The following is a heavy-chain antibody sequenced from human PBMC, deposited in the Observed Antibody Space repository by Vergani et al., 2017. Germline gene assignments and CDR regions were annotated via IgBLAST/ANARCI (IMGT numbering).Heavy chain of an antibody. D-gene: IGHD1-1*01. CDR1: GFTSRYYG. CDR3: STKSCGTPGGQIGYFRE. J-gene: IGHJ1*01. Sequence: QVHLVESGGGVVQPGRSLRLSCVVSGFTSRYYGLHWVRQAPGKGLEWVAVISYDGTQEYYADSVKGRFTISRDNSKSTLYLQMNSLRTEDTAVYYCSTKSCGTPGGQIGYFREWGQGTLVTVSS. V-gene: IGHV3-30*03. CDR2: ISYDGTQE.